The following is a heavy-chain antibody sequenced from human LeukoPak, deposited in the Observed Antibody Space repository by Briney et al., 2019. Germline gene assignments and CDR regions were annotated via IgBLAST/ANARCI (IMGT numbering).Heavy chain of an antibody. CDR1: GFTFSSYA. CDR2: IKRKSDGGTA. V-gene: IGHV3-15*01. J-gene: IGHJ4*02. Sequence: GGSLRLSCAASGFTFSSYAMSWVRQAPGKGLEWVGRIKRKSDGGTADYTAPVKDRFTISRDDSKNTLYLQMNSLRAEDTAVYYCAREETVRGYSGYDYGGYFDYWGQGTLVTVSS. CDR3: AREETVRGYSGYDYGGYFDY. D-gene: IGHD5-12*01.